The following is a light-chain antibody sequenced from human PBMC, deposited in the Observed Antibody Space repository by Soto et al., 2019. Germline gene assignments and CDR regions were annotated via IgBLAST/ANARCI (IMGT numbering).Light chain of an antibody. CDR3: LQYASPLYT. CDR2: GAY. CDR1: QSLSSSY. Sequence: EIVLTQSPGTLSLSPGERATLSCRASQSLSSSYLAWYQLKPGQAPRLLIYGAYNRATGLPDRFSGSGSGTDFTLTISRLEPEDFAVYFCLQYASPLYTFGQGTKLEIK. J-gene: IGKJ2*01. V-gene: IGKV3-20*01.